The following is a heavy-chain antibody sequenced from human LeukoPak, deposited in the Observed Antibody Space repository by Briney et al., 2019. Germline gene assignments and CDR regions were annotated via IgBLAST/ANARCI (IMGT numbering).Heavy chain of an antibody. J-gene: IGHJ4*02. CDR3: ARETILEWTTPLSY. V-gene: IGHV1-2*02. Sequence: ASVRVSCKASGYTFTGYYVHWVRQAPGQGLEWMGWINPNSGGTNYAQKFQGRVTMTRDTSISTAYMELSRLRSDDTAVYYCARETILEWTTPLSYWGQGTLVTVSS. CDR2: INPNSGGT. CDR1: GYTFTGYY. D-gene: IGHD3-3*01.